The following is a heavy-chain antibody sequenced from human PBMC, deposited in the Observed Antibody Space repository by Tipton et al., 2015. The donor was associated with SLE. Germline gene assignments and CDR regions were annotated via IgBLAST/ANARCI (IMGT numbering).Heavy chain of an antibody. J-gene: IGHJ4*02. CDR3: AGGGGSYYDY. CDR2: IFPRGST. V-gene: IGHV4-61*01. D-gene: IGHD1-26*01. Sequence: LRLSCTVSGGSLTTGSYYWSWIRQPPGKGLEWIGYIFPRGSTNYNPSLKRRVTISVDTSKNQFSLRLSSVTAADTAVYYCAGGGGSYYDYWGQGTLVTVSS. CDR1: GGSLTTGSYY.